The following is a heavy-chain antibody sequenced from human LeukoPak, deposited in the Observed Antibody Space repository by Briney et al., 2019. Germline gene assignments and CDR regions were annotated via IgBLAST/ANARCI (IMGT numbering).Heavy chain of an antibody. CDR1: GFTFSSYE. V-gene: IGHV3-48*03. Sequence: GGSLRLSCAASGFTFSSYEMNWVRQAPGKRLDWLSYISSSGSTIYYADSVKGRFTISRDNAKNSLYLQMNSLRAEDTAVYYCARQYSSSWSGFDPWGQGTLVTVSS. D-gene: IGHD6-13*01. CDR3: ARQYSSSWSGFDP. CDR2: ISSSGSTI. J-gene: IGHJ5*02.